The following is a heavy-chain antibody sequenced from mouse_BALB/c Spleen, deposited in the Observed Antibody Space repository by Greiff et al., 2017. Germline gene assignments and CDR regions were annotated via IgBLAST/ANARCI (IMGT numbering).Heavy chain of an antibody. D-gene: IGHD2-5*01. Sequence: EVMLVESGGGLVKPGGSLKLSCAASGFTFSSYTMSWVRQTPEKRLEWVATISSGGSYTYYPDSVKGRFTISRDNAKNTLYLQMSSLKSEDTAMYYCTRDSNSYYFDYWGQGTTLTVSS. CDR1: GFTFSSYT. CDR2: ISSGGSYT. J-gene: IGHJ2*01. CDR3: TRDSNSYYFDY. V-gene: IGHV5-6-4*01.